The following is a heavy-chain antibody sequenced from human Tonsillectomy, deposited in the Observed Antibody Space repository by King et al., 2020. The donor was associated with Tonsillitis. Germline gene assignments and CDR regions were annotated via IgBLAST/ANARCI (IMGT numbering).Heavy chain of an antibody. CDR3: TTTYYDFWSGSSLVDY. CDR2: IKSKTDGGTT. Sequence: VQLVESGGGLVKPGGSLRLSCAASGFTFSNAWMSWVRQAPGKGLEWVGRIKSKTDGGTTDYAAPVKGRFTISRDDSKNTLDLQMNSLKTEDTAVYYCTTTYYDFWSGSSLVDYWGQGTLVTVSS. J-gene: IGHJ4*02. CDR1: GFTFSNAW. V-gene: IGHV3-15*01. D-gene: IGHD3-3*01.